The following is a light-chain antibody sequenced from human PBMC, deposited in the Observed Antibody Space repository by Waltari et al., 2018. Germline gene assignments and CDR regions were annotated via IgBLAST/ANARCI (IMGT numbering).Light chain of an antibody. CDR3: QQYYDTPYT. V-gene: IGKV3-20*01. J-gene: IGKJ2*01. Sequence: EIVLTQSPGPLSLSPGERATPACRASQSVSSSYLAWYQQKPGQAPRLLIYGASSRATGIPDRFSGSGSGTDFTLTISRLEAEDVAVYYCQQYYDTPYTFGQGTKLEIK. CDR1: QSVSSSY. CDR2: GAS.